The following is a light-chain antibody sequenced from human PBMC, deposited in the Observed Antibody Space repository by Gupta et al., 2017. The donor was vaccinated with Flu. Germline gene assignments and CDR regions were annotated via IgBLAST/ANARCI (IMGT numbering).Light chain of an antibody. J-gene: IGKJ2*01. V-gene: IGKV3-15*01. CDR1: ESVRVD. CDR3: QQYHNWPPT. CDR2: GAS. Sequence: GESVTLSCRASESVRVDLAWIQQKPGLAPRLLLHGASTRATGVPARFSGRGAGTEFTLTITSLQSEDFAVYYCQQYHNWPPTFGQGTKLEIK.